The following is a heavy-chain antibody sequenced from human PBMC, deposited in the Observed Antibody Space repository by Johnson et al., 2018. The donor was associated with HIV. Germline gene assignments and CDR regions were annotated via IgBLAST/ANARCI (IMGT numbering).Heavy chain of an antibody. D-gene: IGHD2-2*01. CDR3: AREGGAAAPDAFDI. CDR1: GFTFDDYA. V-gene: IGHV3-9*01. CDR2: IYSGGSI. J-gene: IGHJ3*02. Sequence: VQLVESGGGLVQPGRSLRLSCAASGFTFDDYAMHWVRQAPGKGLEWVSVIYSGGSIYYADSVKGRFTISRDNAKNSLYLQMNSLRAEDTAVYYCAREGGAAAPDAFDIWGQVTMVTVSS.